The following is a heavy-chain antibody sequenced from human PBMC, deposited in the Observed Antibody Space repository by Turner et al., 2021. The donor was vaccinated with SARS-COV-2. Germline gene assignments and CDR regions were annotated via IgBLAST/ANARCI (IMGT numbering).Heavy chain of an antibody. CDR2: IYYSGST. D-gene: IGHD3-22*01. J-gene: IGHJ6*02. CDR1: GCSIRSSSYY. CDR3: AGEEVVFRASHTLYYYGMDV. V-gene: IGHV4-39*01. Sequence: QVQLQESGPRLVKPLETLSLTCTVSGCSIRSSSYYWGWIRQPPGKGLEWIGSIYYSGSTYYNPSLKSRVTISVDTSKNQFSLKLSSVTAADTAVYYCAGEEVVFRASHTLYYYGMDVWGQGTTVTVSS.